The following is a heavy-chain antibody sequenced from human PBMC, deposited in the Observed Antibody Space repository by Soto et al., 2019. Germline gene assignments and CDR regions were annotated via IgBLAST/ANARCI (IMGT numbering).Heavy chain of an antibody. CDR2: ISAYNGNT. J-gene: IGHJ4*02. V-gene: IGHV1-18*01. CDR3: ARDYYDSSGYYYLIDY. D-gene: IGHD3-22*01. Sequence: ASVKVSCKASGYTFTSYGISCVRQAPGQGLEWMGWISAYNGNTNYAQKLQGRVTMTTDTSTSTAYMELRSLRSDDTAVYYCARDYYDSSGYYYLIDYWGQGTLVTVSS. CDR1: GYTFTSYG.